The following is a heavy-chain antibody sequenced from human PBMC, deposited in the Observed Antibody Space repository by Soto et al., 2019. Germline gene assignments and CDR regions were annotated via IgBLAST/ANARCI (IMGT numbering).Heavy chain of an antibody. V-gene: IGHV4-31*03. CDR2: IYYSGST. Sequence: PSETLSLTCTVSGGSISSGGYYWSWIRQHPGKGLEWIGYIYYSGSTYYNPSLKGRVTISVDTSKNQFSLKLSSVTAADTAVYYCAGYDYYDSSGYYAFDIWGQGTMVTVSS. D-gene: IGHD3-22*01. CDR1: GGSISSGGYY. J-gene: IGHJ3*02. CDR3: AGYDYYDSSGYYAFDI.